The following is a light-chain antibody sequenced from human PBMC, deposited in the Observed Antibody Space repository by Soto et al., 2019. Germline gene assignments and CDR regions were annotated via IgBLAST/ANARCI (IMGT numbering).Light chain of an antibody. CDR2: DVS. CDR3: CSYAGSYSYV. V-gene: IGLV2-11*02. Sequence: QSALTQPRSVSRSPGQSVPITCTGTSSDVGGYNYVSWYQQHPGKAPKLMIYDVSKRPSGVPDRFSGSKSGNTASLTISGLQAEDEADYYCCSYAGSYSYVFGTGTKVTVL. CDR1: SSDVGGYNY. J-gene: IGLJ1*01.